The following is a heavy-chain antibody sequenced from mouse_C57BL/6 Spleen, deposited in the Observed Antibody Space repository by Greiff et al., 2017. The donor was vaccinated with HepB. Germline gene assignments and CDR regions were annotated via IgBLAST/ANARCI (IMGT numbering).Heavy chain of an antibody. CDR3: ARPQLGRYAMDY. V-gene: IGHV1-80*01. J-gene: IGHJ4*01. CDR1: GYAFSSYW. D-gene: IGHD4-1*02. Sequence: VQLQQSGAELVKPGASVKISCKASGYAFSSYWMNWVKQRPGKGLEWIGQIYPGDGDTNYNGKFKGKATLTADKSSSTAYMQLSSLTSEDSAVYFCARPQLGRYAMDYWGQGTSVTVSS. CDR2: IYPGDGDT.